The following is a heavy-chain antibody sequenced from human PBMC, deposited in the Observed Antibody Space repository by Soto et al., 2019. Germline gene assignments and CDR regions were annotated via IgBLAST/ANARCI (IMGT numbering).Heavy chain of an antibody. D-gene: IGHD2-2*02. CDR1: GYTFTSHG. Sequence: QDQLVQSGAEVKKPGASGKISCEASGYTFTSHGISWVRQAPGQGLEWLGWISTYNSRTHYAQKVQGRVTMTTATPTSTAYLDLRSLTFDDTAVYYCARARYCASPSCYKHYYYGMDTWGQGTTVTVSS. J-gene: IGHJ6*02. V-gene: IGHV1-18*04. CDR2: ISTYNSRT. CDR3: ARARYCASPSCYKHYYYGMDT.